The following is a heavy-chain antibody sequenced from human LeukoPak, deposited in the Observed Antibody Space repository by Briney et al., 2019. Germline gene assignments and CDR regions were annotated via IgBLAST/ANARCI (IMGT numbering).Heavy chain of an antibody. Sequence: SGGSLRLSCAASGFTFSSYWMHWVRQAPGKGLEWVAVISYDGSNKYYADSVKGRFTISRDNSKNTLYLQMNSLRAEDTAVYYCARGYDSSGYLAPFDYWGQGTLVTVSS. J-gene: IGHJ4*02. CDR3: ARGYDSSGYLAPFDY. V-gene: IGHV3-30-3*01. CDR1: GFTFSSYW. CDR2: ISYDGSNK. D-gene: IGHD3-22*01.